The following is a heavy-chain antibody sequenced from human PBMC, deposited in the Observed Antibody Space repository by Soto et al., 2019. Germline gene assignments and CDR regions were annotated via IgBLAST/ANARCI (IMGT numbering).Heavy chain of an antibody. CDR3: ARVLGPYDPSLGY. V-gene: IGHV4-30-2*01. CDR2: IYHSGST. Sequence: SETLSLTCAVSGGSISSGGYSWSWIRQPPGKGLEWIGYIYHSGSTYYNPSLKSRVTISVDRSKNQFSLKLSSVTAADTAVYYCARVLGPYDPSLGYWGQGTLVTVSS. D-gene: IGHD3-22*01. J-gene: IGHJ4*02. CDR1: GGSISSGGYS.